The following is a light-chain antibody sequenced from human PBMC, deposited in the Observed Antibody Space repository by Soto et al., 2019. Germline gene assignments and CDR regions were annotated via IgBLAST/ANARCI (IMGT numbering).Light chain of an antibody. CDR3: QQYGSSPPIT. CDR2: GAS. J-gene: IGKJ5*01. CDR1: QSVSSSY. Sequence: EIVFTPSPGTLSLSPGERATLSFRASQSVSSSYLAWYQQKPGQAPRSLIYGASSRATGIPDRFSGSGSGTDFTLTISRLEPEDFAVYYCQQYGSSPPITFGQGTRLEIK. V-gene: IGKV3-20*01.